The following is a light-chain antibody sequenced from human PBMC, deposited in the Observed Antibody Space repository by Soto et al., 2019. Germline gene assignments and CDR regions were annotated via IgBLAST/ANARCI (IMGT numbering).Light chain of an antibody. CDR2: RNN. CDR1: SSNIGSNY. Sequence: QSVLTQPPSASGTPGQRGTISCSGSSSNIGSNYVYWYQQVPGTAPKLLIYRNNQRPSGVPDRFSGSKSGTSASLAISGLRSEDEADYYCATWDDSLSGVVFGGGTKLTVL. J-gene: IGLJ2*01. CDR3: ATWDDSLSGVV. V-gene: IGLV1-47*01.